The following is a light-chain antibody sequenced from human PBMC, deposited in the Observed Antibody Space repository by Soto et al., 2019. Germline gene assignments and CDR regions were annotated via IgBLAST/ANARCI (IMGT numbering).Light chain of an antibody. CDR2: DAS. CDR1: QSLSSY. CDR3: QQRSNWPWT. Sequence: EIVLPQSPATLSLSPGERAALSCRASQSLSSYFAWYQQTPGQAPRLLIYDASYRATGIPARFSGSGSGANFTLTISSLEPEDSAIYYCQQRSNWPWTFGQGTKVDI. J-gene: IGKJ1*01. V-gene: IGKV3-11*01.